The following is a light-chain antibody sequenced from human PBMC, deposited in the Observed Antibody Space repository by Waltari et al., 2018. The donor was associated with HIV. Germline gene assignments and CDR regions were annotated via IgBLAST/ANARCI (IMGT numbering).Light chain of an antibody. J-gene: IGLJ3*02. V-gene: IGLV3-1*01. Sequence: SYDLSLPPPVSVSPGQTASITCPGAKLGDKYVSWYQPYPGPSPVLVIYQDDRRHSGIPERFSGSNSGTTATLTIGGTQTMDEADYYCQAWDSSAVVFGRGTKLTVL. CDR2: QDD. CDR1: KLGDKY. CDR3: QAWDSSAVV.